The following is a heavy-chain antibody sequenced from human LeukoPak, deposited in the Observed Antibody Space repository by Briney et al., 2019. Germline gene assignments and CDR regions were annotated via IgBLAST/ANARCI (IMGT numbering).Heavy chain of an antibody. CDR1: GFTFSSYA. J-gene: IGHJ3*02. D-gene: IGHD2-15*01. CDR3: AKDGYCSGGSCYFEDAFDI. CDR2: ISGSGGST. V-gene: IGHV3-23*01. Sequence: GGSLRLSCAAPGFTFSSYAMSWVRQAPGKGLEWVSAISGSGGSTYYADSVKGRFTISRDNSKNTLYLQMNSLRAEDTAVYYCAKDGYCSGGSCYFEDAFDIWGQGTMVTVSS.